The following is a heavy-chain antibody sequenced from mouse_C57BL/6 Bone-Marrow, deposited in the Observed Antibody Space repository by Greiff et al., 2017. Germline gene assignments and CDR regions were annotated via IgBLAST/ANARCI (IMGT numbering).Heavy chain of an antibody. J-gene: IGHJ2*01. CDR3: ARWGLRVKNYFDY. Sequence: EVKLVESGGGLVKPGGSLKLSCAATGFPFSSYAMSWVSQTPEKRLEWVATISAGGSYTYYPDNVKGRFTISTDNAKNNLYLQMSHLKSEDSAMYYCARWGLRVKNYFDYWGQGTTLTVSS. CDR2: ISAGGSYT. D-gene: IGHD2-2*01. CDR1: GFPFSSYA. V-gene: IGHV5-4*03.